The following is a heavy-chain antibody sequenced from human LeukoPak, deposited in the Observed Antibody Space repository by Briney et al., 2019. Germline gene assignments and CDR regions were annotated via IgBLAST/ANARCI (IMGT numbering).Heavy chain of an antibody. Sequence: PGGSLRLSCAASGFTFSSYAMHWVRQAPGKGLEWVAVISYDGSNKYYADSVKGRFTISRDNSKNTLYLQMNSLRAEDTAVYYCARDSLGGEGCEDLYYFDYWGQGTLVTVSS. CDR2: ISYDGSNK. D-gene: IGHD3-10*01. J-gene: IGHJ4*02. V-gene: IGHV3-30*01. CDR3: ARDSLGGEGCEDLYYFDY. CDR1: GFTFSSYA.